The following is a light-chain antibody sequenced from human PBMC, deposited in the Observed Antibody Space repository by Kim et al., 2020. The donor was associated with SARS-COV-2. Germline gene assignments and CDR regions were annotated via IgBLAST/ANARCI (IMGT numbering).Light chain of an antibody. Sequence: DIQMTQSLSSLSASVGDRVTITCQASQDISNYLNWYQQKPGKAPKLLIYGASNLQTGVPSRFSGTGSGTDFTFAISSLQPEDIATYYCQQYDNLPVTFGQGTRLEIK. V-gene: IGKV1-33*01. J-gene: IGKJ5*01. CDR2: GAS. CDR1: QDISNY. CDR3: QQYDNLPVT.